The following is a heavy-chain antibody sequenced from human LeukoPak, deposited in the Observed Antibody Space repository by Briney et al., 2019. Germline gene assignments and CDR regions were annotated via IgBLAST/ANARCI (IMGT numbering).Heavy chain of an antibody. D-gene: IGHD1-26*01. J-gene: IGHJ4*02. CDR2: INPNSGGT. CDR1: GYTFTGYY. V-gene: IGHV1-2*02. Sequence: ASVKVSCKASGYTFTGYYMHWVRQAPGQGLGWMGWINPNSGGTNYAQKFQGRVTMTRDTSISTAYMELSRLRSDDTAVYYCARVHSGSYRGGYFDYWGQGTLVTVSS. CDR3: ARVHSGSYRGGYFDY.